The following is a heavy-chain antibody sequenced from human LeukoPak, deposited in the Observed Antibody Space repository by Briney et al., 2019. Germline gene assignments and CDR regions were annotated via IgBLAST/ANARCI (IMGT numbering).Heavy chain of an antibody. CDR2: ISGSGGST. CDR1: GFTVSSNY. V-gene: IGHV3-23*01. CDR3: ARGLPNYYGMDV. Sequence: GGSLRLSCAASGFTVSSNYMSWVRQAPGKGLEWVSAISGSGGSTYYADSVKGRFTISRDNSKNTLYLQMNSLRAEDTAVYYCARGLPNYYGMDVWGQGTTVTVSS. J-gene: IGHJ6*02.